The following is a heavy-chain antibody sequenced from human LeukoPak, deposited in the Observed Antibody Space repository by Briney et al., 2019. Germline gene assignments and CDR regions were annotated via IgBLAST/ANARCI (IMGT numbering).Heavy chain of an antibody. CDR3: ARAGEQQLVGWFDP. D-gene: IGHD6-13*01. CDR1: GGSISSYY. CDR2: IYYSGST. Sequence: SETLSLTCTVSGGSISSYYWSWIRQPPGKGLEWIGYIYYSGSTNYNPSLKSRVTISVDTSKNQFSLKLSSVTAADTAVYYCARAGEQQLVGWFDPWGQGTPVTVSS. J-gene: IGHJ5*02. V-gene: IGHV4-59*01.